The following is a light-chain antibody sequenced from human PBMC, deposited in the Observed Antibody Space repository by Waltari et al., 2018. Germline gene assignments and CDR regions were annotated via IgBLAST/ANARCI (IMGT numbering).Light chain of an antibody. V-gene: IGKV3-20*01. J-gene: IGKJ2*01. CDR1: QSVSSNY. CDR2: GAS. Sequence: EIVFTQSPGTLSLSPGERATLSVRASQSVSSNYLAWYQQKPGHAPKILIFGASSRGIGVPDRFSGSGSGTDFTLTISRLEPEDFAVYYCQQYGGSSYTFGQGTKLEIK. CDR3: QQYGGSSYT.